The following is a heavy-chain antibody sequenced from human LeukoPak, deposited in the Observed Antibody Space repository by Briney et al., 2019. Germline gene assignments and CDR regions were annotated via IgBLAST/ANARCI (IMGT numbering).Heavy chain of an antibody. V-gene: IGHV1-69*05. CDR3: ARGDYFSPYYFDY. D-gene: IGHD2-21*02. Sequence: TVKVSCKASGGTFSSYAISWVRQAPGQGLEWMGRIIPIFGTANYAQKFQGRVTITTDESTSTAYMELSSLRSEDTAVYYCARGDYFSPYYFDYWGQGTQVTVSS. CDR1: GGTFSSYA. CDR2: IIPIFGTA. J-gene: IGHJ4*02.